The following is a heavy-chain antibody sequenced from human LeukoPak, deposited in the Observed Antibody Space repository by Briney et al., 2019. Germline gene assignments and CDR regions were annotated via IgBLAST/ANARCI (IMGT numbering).Heavy chain of an antibody. Sequence: GGSLRLSYAASGFTFDNYWMNWVRQAPGKGLEWVANIKQDGSDKDYVDSVKGRFTISRDNARNSLYLHMNSLRAEDTAVYYCARDMATLGYWGQGTLVTVSS. V-gene: IGHV3-7*01. CDR3: ARDMATLGY. D-gene: IGHD5-12*01. CDR2: IKQDGSDK. J-gene: IGHJ4*02. CDR1: GFTFDNYW.